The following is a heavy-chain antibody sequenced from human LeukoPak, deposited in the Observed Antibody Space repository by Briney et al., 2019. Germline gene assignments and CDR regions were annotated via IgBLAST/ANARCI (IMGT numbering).Heavy chain of an antibody. D-gene: IGHD3-22*01. CDR3: AREPYDSSGNDAFDI. J-gene: IGHJ3*02. CDR1: GFTFSSYS. V-gene: IGHV3-21*01. CDR2: ISSSSSYI. Sequence: GGSLRLSCAASGFTFSSYSMNWVRQAPGKGLEWVSSISSSSSYIYYADSVKGRFTISRDNAKNSLYLQMNSLRAEDTAVYYCAREPYDSSGNDAFDIWGQGTMVTVSS.